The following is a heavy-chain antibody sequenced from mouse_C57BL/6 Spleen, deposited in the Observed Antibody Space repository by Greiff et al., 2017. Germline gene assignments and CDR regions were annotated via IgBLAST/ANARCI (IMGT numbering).Heavy chain of an antibody. Sequence: EVQLQQSGPELVKPGASVKISCKASGYTFTDYYMNWVKQSHGKSLEWIGDINPNNGGTSYNQKFKGKATLTVDKSSSTAYMELRSLTSEDSAVYYCAFRGDYYYGSSGYWGQGTTLTVSS. CDR3: AFRGDYYYGSSGY. D-gene: IGHD1-1*01. CDR2: INPNNGGT. CDR1: GYTFTDYY. V-gene: IGHV1-26*01. J-gene: IGHJ2*01.